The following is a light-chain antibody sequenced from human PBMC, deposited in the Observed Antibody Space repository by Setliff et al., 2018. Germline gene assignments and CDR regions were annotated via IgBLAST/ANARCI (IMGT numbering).Light chain of an antibody. CDR2: DVD. Sequence: LSKPPSSSGSPGQSVTISCTGTSSDIGDYNYVSWYQHHPGKAPKLLIYDVDKRPSGVPDRFSGSKSGNTASLTVSGLQADDEADYYCGAYAGSSKKIFGTGTKVTVL. CDR3: GAYAGSSKKI. CDR1: SSDIGDYNY. J-gene: IGLJ1*01. V-gene: IGLV2-8*01.